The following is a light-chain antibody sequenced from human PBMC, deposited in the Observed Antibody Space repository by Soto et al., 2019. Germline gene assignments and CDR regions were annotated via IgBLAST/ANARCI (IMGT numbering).Light chain of an antibody. CDR1: QSVSSSY. Sequence: EILLTQSPVTLSLSPGERATLSCTDSQSVSSSYLAWYQQKPGQAPRLLIYGASSRATGIPDRFSGSGSGTDFTLTISRLEPEDFAVYYCQQYGSSPQTFGQGTKVDIK. J-gene: IGKJ1*01. CDR2: GAS. CDR3: QQYGSSPQT. V-gene: IGKV3-20*01.